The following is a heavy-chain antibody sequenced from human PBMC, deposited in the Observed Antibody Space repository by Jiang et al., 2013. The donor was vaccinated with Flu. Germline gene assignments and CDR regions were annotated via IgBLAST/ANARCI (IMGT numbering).Heavy chain of an antibody. V-gene: IGHV4-59*08. D-gene: IGHD2/OR15-2a*01. Sequence: GSGLVKPSETLSLTCTVSGDSISSYYWNWIRQPPGKGLEWIGYFYFSGSTNYNPSLKSRVTISVDTSKNQFSLKLSSVTAADTAVYYCARAYLYYFDYWGQGPWSPS. CDR1: GDSISSYY. CDR3: ARAYLYYFDY. J-gene: IGHJ4*02. CDR2: FYFSGST.